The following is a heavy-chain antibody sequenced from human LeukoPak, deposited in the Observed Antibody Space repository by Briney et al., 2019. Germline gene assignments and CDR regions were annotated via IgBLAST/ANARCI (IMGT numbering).Heavy chain of an antibody. V-gene: IGHV4-4*07. CDR2: IYTTGNT. CDR1: GGSISSYY. Sequence: SETLSLTCSVSGGSISSYYWSWIRRPAGKGREWIGRIYTTGNTDYNPSLKSRVTMSVDTSKNQFSLNLSSVTAADTAVYYCARDARGWSGFDYWGQGTLVTVSS. D-gene: IGHD3-3*01. J-gene: IGHJ4*02. CDR3: ARDARGWSGFDY.